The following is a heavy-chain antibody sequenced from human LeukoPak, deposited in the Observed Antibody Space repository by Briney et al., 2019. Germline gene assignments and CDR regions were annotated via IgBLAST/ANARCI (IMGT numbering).Heavy chain of an antibody. CDR2: IYYSGST. Sequence: SETLSPTFTVSGGSISSYYWSWIPQPPGEGLEGIGYIYYSGSTNYNPSLKSRVTISVDTSKNQFSLKLSSVTAADTAVYYCARANYDILTGWDYWGQGTLVTVSS. J-gene: IGHJ4*02. D-gene: IGHD3-9*01. CDR3: ARANYDILTGWDY. CDR1: GGSISSYY. V-gene: IGHV4-59*08.